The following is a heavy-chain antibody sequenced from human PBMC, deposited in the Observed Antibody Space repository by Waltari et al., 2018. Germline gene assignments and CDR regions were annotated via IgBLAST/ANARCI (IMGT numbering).Heavy chain of an antibody. Sequence: QVQLQESGPGLVKPSETLSLTCTVSGGSISSYYWSWIRLPPGKGLEWIGYIYYSGSTNYNPSLKSRVTISVDTSKNQFSLKLSSVTAADTAVYYCARVGIYCTNGVCYYRYFDYWGQGTLVTVSS. CDR2: IYYSGST. CDR1: GGSISSYY. CDR3: ARVGIYCTNGVCYYRYFDY. V-gene: IGHV4-59*12. J-gene: IGHJ4*02. D-gene: IGHD2-8*01.